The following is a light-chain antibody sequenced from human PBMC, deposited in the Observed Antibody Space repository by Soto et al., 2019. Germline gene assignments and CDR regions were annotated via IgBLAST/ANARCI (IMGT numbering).Light chain of an antibody. V-gene: IGKV1-39*01. Sequence: DIQMTQSPSSLSASVGDRVTITCRASQSIINYLNWYQHQPGKAPKLLIYAASSLQSGVPSRFSGSGSGTDFTLIISSLQPEDFATYYCQQCYSTPLTFGGGTKVDIK. CDR2: AAS. CDR1: QSIINY. J-gene: IGKJ4*01. CDR3: QQCYSTPLT.